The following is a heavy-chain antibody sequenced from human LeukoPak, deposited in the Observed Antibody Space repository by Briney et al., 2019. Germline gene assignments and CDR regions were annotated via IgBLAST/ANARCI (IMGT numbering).Heavy chain of an antibody. V-gene: IGHV3-15*01. J-gene: IGHJ4*02. CDR1: RFTFSNAW. CDR3: TTSLNVAAAQY. D-gene: IGHD6-13*01. CDR2: IKSKTDGGTI. Sequence: GGSLRLSCAASRFTFSNAWMSWVRQAPGKGLEWVGRIKSKTDGGTIDYAAPVKGRFTISRDDSKNTLDLQMNSLKTEDTAVYYCTTSLNVAAAQYWGQGTLVTVSS.